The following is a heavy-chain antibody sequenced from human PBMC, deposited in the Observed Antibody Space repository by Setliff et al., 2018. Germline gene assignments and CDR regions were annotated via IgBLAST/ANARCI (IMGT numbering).Heavy chain of an antibody. CDR2: LSHSGSS. V-gene: IGHV4-59*11. J-gene: IGHJ6*03. CDR3: ARDNRARHYMDV. D-gene: IGHD3-10*01. Sequence: SETLSLTCTVSGASINNHFWSWIRQPPGKGLEWIGYLSHSGSSNYNPSLKSRVTMLVDTSKNQFSLKLSSVTAADTAVHYCARDNRARHYMDVWGKGTTVTVSS. CDR1: GASINNHF.